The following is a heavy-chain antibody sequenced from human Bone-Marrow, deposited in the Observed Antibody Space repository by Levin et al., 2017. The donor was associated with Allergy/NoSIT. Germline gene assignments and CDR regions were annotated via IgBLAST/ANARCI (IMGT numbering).Heavy chain of an antibody. CDR2: INQNGTEQ. CDR3: ASAPGVGYCTSANCATIWYFDL. V-gene: IGHV3-7*01. D-gene: IGHD2-2*01. J-gene: IGHJ2*01. Sequence: PGGSLRLSCAASGFTFSNYWMSWVRQAPGKGLEWVAKINQNGTEQYYVDSMKGRFTISRDSAKKSLYLQMSSLRVEDTAVYYCASAPGVGYCTSANCATIWYFDLWGRGTLVTVSS. CDR1: GFTFSNYW.